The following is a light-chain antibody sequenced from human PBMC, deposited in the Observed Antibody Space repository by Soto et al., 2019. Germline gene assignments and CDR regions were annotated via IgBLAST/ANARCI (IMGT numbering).Light chain of an antibody. CDR3: VSYTSSTTYG. J-gene: IGLJ1*01. Sequence: PASAAVSPGQSITLHCTRSSSVVAASTFISRCQQHPGIVARVLIYELANRPSGGSNRFSGSKSGSTASLIISRLQTEDEADYYCVSYTSSTTYGFGTGTKVTVL. CDR2: ELA. V-gene: IGLV2-14*01. CDR1: SSVVAASTF.